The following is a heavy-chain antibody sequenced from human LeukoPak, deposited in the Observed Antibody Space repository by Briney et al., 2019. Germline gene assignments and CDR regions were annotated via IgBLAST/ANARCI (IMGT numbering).Heavy chain of an antibody. V-gene: IGHV4-34*01. CDR2: INRSGST. CDR1: GGSFSGYY. J-gene: IGHJ3*02. CDR3: ARQATIYSSGWSRDAFDI. Sequence: PSETLSLTCAVYGGSFSGYYWSWIRQPPGKGLEWIGEINRSGSTNYNPSLKSRVTISVDTSKNQFSLKLSSVTAADTAVYYCARQATIYSSGWSRDAFDIWGQGTMVTVSS. D-gene: IGHD6-19*01.